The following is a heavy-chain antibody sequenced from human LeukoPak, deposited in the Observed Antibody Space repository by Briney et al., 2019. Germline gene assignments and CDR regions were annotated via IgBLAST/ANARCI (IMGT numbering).Heavy chain of an antibody. CDR1: GGSINNYY. Sequence: PSETLSRTCTVSGGSINNYYWSWIRQPAGKGLEWLGRLYTSGSTTYNPSLKSRATMSVDTSKNQFSLKLSSVTAADTALYYCAGVDGGNSKYFHSWGQGTLVTVSS. D-gene: IGHD4-23*01. V-gene: IGHV4-4*07. CDR3: AGVDGGNSKYFHS. J-gene: IGHJ1*01. CDR2: LYTSGST.